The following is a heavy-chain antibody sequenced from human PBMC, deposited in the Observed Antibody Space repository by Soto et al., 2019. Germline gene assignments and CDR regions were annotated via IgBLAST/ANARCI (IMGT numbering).Heavy chain of an antibody. CDR3: ARGVGSSPPRY. J-gene: IGHJ4*02. D-gene: IGHD1-26*01. Sequence: QVQLQESGPGQVKPSETLSLTCTISGGSISVYYWSWVRQPPGHELEWIGYIYASGSPYYNPSLRSRVTISAAPSKNQNSLKLTSPTAADTAVYYCARGVGSSPPRYWGRGTLVTVSS. CDR2: IYASGSP. V-gene: IGHV4-59*01. CDR1: GGSISVYY.